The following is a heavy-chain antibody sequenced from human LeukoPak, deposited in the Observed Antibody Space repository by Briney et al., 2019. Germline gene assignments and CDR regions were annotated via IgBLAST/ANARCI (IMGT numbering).Heavy chain of an antibody. V-gene: IGHV1-18*01. CDR2: ISAYNGNT. J-gene: IGHJ4*02. CDR1: GYTFTSYG. D-gene: IGHD6-13*01. CDR3: ARVVDSSSWYAFHRLDFDY. Sequence: GSVKVSCKASGYTFTSYGISWVRQAPGQGLEWMGWISAYNGNTNYAQKLQGRVTMTTDTSTSTAYMELRSLRSDDTAVYYCARVVDSSSWYAFHRLDFDYWGQGTLVTVSS.